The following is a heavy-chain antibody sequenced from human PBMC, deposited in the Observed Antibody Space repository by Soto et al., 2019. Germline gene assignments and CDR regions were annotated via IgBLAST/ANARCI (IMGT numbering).Heavy chain of an antibody. V-gene: IGHV2-5*01. Sequence: QITLKESGPTLVKPTQTLTLTCTFSGFSLSASGGGVCWIRQPPGKALEWLILIYCNDIKRYSPSLKSRLTVMNDTSKNLVVLVMTNVDPMDTGTYSCAHKGYYEFWSGSAFDDWGQEILVIVSS. CDR2: IYCNDIK. CDR1: GFSLSASGGG. CDR3: AHKGYYEFWSGSAFDD. D-gene: IGHD3-3*01. J-gene: IGHJ4*02.